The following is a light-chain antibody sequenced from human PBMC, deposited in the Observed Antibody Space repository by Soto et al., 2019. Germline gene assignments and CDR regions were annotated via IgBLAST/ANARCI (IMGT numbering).Light chain of an antibody. CDR2: GAS. J-gene: IGKJ1*01. V-gene: IGKV3-15*01. CDR1: QSVSSN. Sequence: EIVMTQSPATLSVSPGERATLSCRASQSVSSNLAWYQQKPGPAPRLLIYGASTRATGIPARFNGSGSGTELTLTISSLQSEDFAVYYCQQYNNWPRTFGQGTKVEIK. CDR3: QQYNNWPRT.